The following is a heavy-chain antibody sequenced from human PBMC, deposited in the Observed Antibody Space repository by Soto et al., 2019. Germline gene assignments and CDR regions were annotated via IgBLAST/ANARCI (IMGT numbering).Heavy chain of an antibody. J-gene: IGHJ4*02. CDR2: VIPMVGRA. CDR1: GGTFSSYS. Sequence: QLVQSGAEVKEPGSSVKVSCKASGGTFSSYSISWVRQAPGQGLEWMGGVIPMVGRATYAQKFQGRVTIVADEDTQTANMELSSLRSEDTAVYYCARDHGSGTYSYFYYWGQGTVITVSS. D-gene: IGHD3-10*01. V-gene: IGHV1-69*01. CDR3: ARDHGSGTYSYFYY.